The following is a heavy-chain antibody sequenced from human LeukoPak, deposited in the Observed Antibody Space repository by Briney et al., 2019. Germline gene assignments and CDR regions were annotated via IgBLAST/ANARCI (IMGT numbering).Heavy chain of an antibody. CDR3: SRDPDPMTGVSFDY. D-gene: IGHD2-2*01. CDR2: INQVGSEK. V-gene: IGHV3-7*01. CDR1: GFTFSRDW. J-gene: IGHJ4*02. Sequence: GGSLRLSCAASGFTFSRDWMNWVRQAPGKGLEWLAAINQVGSEKYFVDSVKGRFTISRDNAKNSLYLHMNSLRAEDTAIYYFSRDPDPMTGVSFDYWGQGTLVTVSS.